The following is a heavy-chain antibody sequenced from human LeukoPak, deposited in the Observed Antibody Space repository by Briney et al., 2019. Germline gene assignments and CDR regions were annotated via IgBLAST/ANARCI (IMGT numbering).Heavy chain of an antibody. CDR1: GGFISTSNYY. CDR3: ASSSALNWFDP. D-gene: IGHD3-22*01. Sequence: SETLSLTCTVSGGFISTSNYYWGWIRQPPGKGLEWIGSIYYSGSTYYDPSVKSRVTISVDTSKSQFSLKLSSVTAADTAVYYCASSSALNWFDPWGQGTLVTVSS. V-gene: IGHV4-39*01. CDR2: IYYSGST. J-gene: IGHJ5*02.